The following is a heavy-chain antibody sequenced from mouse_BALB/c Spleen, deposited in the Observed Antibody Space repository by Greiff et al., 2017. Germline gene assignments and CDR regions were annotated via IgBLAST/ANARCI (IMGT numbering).Heavy chain of an antibody. V-gene: IGHV1-87*01. D-gene: IGHD1-1*01. Sequence: VQLVESGAELARPGASVKLSCKASGYTFTSYWMQWVKQRPGQGLEWIGAIYPGDGDTRYTQKFKGKATLTADKSSSTAYMQLSSLASEDSAVYYCASYGSSYFDYWGQGTTLTVSS. CDR1: GYTFTSYW. CDR2: IYPGDGDT. CDR3: ASYGSSYFDY. J-gene: IGHJ2*01.